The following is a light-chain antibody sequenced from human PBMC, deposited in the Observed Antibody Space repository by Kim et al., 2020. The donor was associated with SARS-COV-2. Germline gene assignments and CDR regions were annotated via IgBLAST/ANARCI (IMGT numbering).Light chain of an antibody. Sequence: LSPRERATLSCSASQSVSSYLAWYQQKPGQAPRLLIYDASNRATGIPARFSGSGSGTDFTLTISSLEPEDFAVYYCQQRSNWPPYTFGQGTKLEI. CDR2: DAS. J-gene: IGKJ2*01. CDR3: QQRSNWPPYT. V-gene: IGKV3-11*01. CDR1: QSVSSY.